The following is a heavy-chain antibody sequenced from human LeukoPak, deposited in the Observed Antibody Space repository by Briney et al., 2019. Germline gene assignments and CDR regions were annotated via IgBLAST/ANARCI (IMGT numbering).Heavy chain of an antibody. J-gene: IGHJ4*02. V-gene: IGHV3-21*01. D-gene: IGHD2-2*01. CDR2: ISSSSSYI. Sequence: PGGSLRLSCAASGFTFSSYSMNWVRQAPGKGLEWVSSISSSSSYIYHADSVKGRFTISRDNAKNSLYLLMNSLRAEDTAVYYCARGERGLYCSSTSCYPVLGGQGTLVTVSS. CDR1: GFTFSSYS. CDR3: ARGERGLYCSSTSCYPVL.